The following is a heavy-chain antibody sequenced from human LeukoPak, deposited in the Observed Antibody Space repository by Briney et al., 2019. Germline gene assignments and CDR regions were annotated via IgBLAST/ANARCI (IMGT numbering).Heavy chain of an antibody. CDR2: ISPSGGST. CDR3: ARVGYYYDSSGYHQYYFDY. J-gene: IGHJ4*02. D-gene: IGHD3-22*01. V-gene: IGHV1-46*01. CDR1: GYTFTSNY. Sequence: ASVKVSCKAFGYTFTSNYMHWVRQAPGQGPEWMGVISPSGGSTTCAQKFQGRVTVTRDISTSTDYLELISLRSEDTAVYYCARVGYYYDSSGYHQYYFDYWGQGTLVTVSS.